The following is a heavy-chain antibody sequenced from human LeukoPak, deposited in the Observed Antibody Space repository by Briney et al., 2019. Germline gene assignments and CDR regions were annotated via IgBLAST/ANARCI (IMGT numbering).Heavy chain of an antibody. V-gene: IGHV3-74*01. CDR2: INTDTRGT. D-gene: IGHD3-16*01. CDR1: GFTFTDYW. Sequence: GESLRLSCAASGFTFTDYWMNWVRQAPGKGLVWVSIINTDTRGTYYADSVKGRFTISRDNAKNTLYLQMNSLRAEDTAVYYCARAGAYHFDNWGQGTLVTVSS. J-gene: IGHJ4*02. CDR3: ARAGAYHFDN.